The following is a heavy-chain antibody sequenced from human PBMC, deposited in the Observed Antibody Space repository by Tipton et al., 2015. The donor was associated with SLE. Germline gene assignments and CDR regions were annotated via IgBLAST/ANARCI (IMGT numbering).Heavy chain of an antibody. D-gene: IGHD6-13*01. J-gene: IGHJ1*01. CDR3: AREGPIAGFQH. V-gene: IGHV3-66*01. CDR2: MYSDGRT. CDR1: GITVSSSY. Sequence: SLRLSCATSGITVSSSYMSWVRQTPGKGLEWVSTMYSDGRTFNADSVKGRFTISRDKSKNTLYLRLNSLRVDDTAVYYCAREGPIAGFQHWGQGTLVIVSS.